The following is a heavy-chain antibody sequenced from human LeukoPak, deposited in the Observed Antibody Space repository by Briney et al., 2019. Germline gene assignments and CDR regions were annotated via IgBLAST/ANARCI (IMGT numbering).Heavy chain of an antibody. V-gene: IGHV1-18*01. CDR3: ARGPIAAAGDS. CDR2: INANNGDT. D-gene: IGHD6-13*01. Sequence: ASVKASCKASGYIFTNYGITWVRQAPGPGLEWMGWINANNGDTKSAQNLRGRVTMTRDTSTSTAYLELWSLRPDDTAVYYCARGPIAAAGDSWGQGTLVTVSS. CDR1: GYIFTNYG. J-gene: IGHJ4*02.